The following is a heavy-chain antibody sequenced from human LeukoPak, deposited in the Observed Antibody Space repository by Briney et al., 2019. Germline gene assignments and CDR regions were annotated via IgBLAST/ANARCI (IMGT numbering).Heavy chain of an antibody. CDR2: IYYSGST. J-gene: IGHJ4*02. Sequence: SETLSLTCTVSGGSINNYYWSWIRQPPGKGLEWIGYIYYSGSTSYNPSLKSRVTISVDTSKNQFSLKLSSVTDADTAVYYCARHAPGHYDNWGQGTLVTVSS. CDR1: GGSINNYY. CDR3: ARHAPGHYDN. V-gene: IGHV4-59*08.